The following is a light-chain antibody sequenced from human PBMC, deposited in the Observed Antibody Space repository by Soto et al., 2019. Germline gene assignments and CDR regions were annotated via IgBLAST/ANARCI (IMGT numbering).Light chain of an antibody. Sequence: QSVLTQPPSVSGAPGQRVAISCTGSSSNIGAEYDVHWYQQLPGTAPKRLIYGDNNRPSGVPDRFSGSKSGTSASLAITGLQPEDEADYYCQSYDSSLSGDVFGTGTKVTVL. J-gene: IGLJ1*01. V-gene: IGLV1-40*01. CDR1: SSNIGAEYD. CDR3: QSYDSSLSGDV. CDR2: GDN.